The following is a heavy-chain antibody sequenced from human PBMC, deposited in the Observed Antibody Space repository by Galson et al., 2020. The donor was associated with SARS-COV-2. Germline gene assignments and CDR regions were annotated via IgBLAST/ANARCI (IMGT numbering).Heavy chain of an antibody. V-gene: IGHV3-48*01. D-gene: IGHD4-4*01. Sequence: PGGSLRLSCAASGFTSSSYSMNWVRQAPGKGLEWISYISSSSNTIYYADSVKGRFTISRDTAKNSLYLQMNSLRAEDSAVYYCARDDYTKGREDFDYWGQGTLVTVSS. CDR3: ARDDYTKGREDFDY. CDR2: ISSSSNTI. J-gene: IGHJ4*02. CDR1: GFTSSSYS.